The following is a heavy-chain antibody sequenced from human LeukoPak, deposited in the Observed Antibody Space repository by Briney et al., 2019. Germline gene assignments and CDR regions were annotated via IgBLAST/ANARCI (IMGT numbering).Heavy chain of an antibody. V-gene: IGHV3-23*01. CDR2: ITYSSGNT. CDR1: GFTFSAYG. Sequence: PGGSLRLSCAASGFTFSAYGMSWFRQAPGKGLEWVSAITYSSGNTYYADSVKDRFTISRDNSKNTLYLQMNSLRAEDTALYYCAKDGTGCGGDCYSDYWGQGTLVTVSS. J-gene: IGHJ4*02. CDR3: AKDGTGCGGDCYSDY. D-gene: IGHD2-21*02.